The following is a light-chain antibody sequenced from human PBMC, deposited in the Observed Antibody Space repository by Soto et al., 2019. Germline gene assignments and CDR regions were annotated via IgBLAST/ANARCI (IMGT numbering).Light chain of an antibody. J-gene: IGKJ4*01. CDR1: QYVSDN. CDR3: QQTNITPLT. CDR2: GAS. V-gene: IGKV3-15*01. Sequence: IVMTQSPATLSVSPGERATLSCRASQYVSDNLAWYQHQPGQAPRLLILGASKRVPGIPARFSGSGSGTEFTLTISSLQPADFATYYCQQTNITPLTFGGGTKVEIK.